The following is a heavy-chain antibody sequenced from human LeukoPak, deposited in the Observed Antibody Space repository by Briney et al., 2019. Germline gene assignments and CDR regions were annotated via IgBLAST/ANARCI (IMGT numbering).Heavy chain of an antibody. CDR2: ISSSGSQI. CDR3: AKDRDIVVVPAAWDAFDI. Sequence: GGSLRLSCAASGFTFSSYNMNWLRQAPGKGLEWVSSISSSGSQIYYADSVKGRFTISRDNAKNSLYLQMNSLRAEGTAVYYCAKDRDIVVVPAAWDAFDIWGQGTMVTVSS. V-gene: IGHV3-21*04. D-gene: IGHD2-2*01. CDR1: GFTFSSYN. J-gene: IGHJ3*02.